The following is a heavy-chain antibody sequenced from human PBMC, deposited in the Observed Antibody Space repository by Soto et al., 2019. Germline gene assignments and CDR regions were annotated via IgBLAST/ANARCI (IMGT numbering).Heavy chain of an antibody. CDR3: ARASSGWFWGYYYYGMDV. J-gene: IGHJ6*02. V-gene: IGHV6-1*01. D-gene: IGHD6-19*01. CDR1: GDSVSSNSAA. Sequence: PARTLSLTCAISGDSVSSNSAAWNCIIQSPSRCLEWLGRTYYRSKWYNDYAVSVKSRITINPDTSKNQFSLQLNSVTPEDTAVYYCARASSGWFWGYYYYGMDVWGQGTTVTVSS. CDR2: TYYRSKWYN.